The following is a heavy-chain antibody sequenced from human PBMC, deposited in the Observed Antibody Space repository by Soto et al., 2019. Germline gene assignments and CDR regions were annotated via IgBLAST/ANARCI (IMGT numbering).Heavy chain of an antibody. CDR1: GLTFDDYA. J-gene: IGHJ4*02. D-gene: IGHD3-22*01. CDR3: AKLGDRYYYDSSGYPGDY. Sequence: EVQLVESGGDLVQPGRSLRLSCAASGLTFDDYAMNWVRQAPGKGLEWVSGISWNGGSIGYADSVKGRFTISRDNAKNSLYLQMNSLRAEDTALYYCAKLGDRYYYDSSGYPGDYWGQGTLVTVSS. CDR2: ISWNGGSI. V-gene: IGHV3-9*01.